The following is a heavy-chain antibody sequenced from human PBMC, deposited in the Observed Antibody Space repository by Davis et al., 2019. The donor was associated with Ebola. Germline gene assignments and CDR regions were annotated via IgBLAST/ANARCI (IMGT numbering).Heavy chain of an antibody. J-gene: IGHJ4*02. CDR1: VFTFSTYA. Sequence: PGGSLRLSCAASVFTFSTYAMYWVRQAPGKGLEWVAIISHDGSNKYYADSVKGRFTISRDNSKNTLYLQMNSLRPEDTAVYYCVGVDYWGQGTMVTVSS. D-gene: IGHD3-16*01. CDR3: VGVDY. CDR2: ISHDGSNK. V-gene: IGHV3-30-3*01.